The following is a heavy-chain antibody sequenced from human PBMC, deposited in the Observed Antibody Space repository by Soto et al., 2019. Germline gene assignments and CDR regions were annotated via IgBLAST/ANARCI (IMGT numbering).Heavy chain of an antibody. CDR2: ISSSSSTI. J-gene: IGHJ3*02. CDR1: GFTFSSYS. V-gene: IGHV3-48*01. Sequence: PGGSLRLSCAASGFTFSSYSMNWVRQAPGKGLEWVSYISSSSSTIYYADSVKGRFTISRDNAKNSLYLQMNSLRAEDTAVYYCARDQESGSYRTDAFDIWGQGTMVTVSS. D-gene: IGHD1-26*01. CDR3: ARDQESGSYRTDAFDI.